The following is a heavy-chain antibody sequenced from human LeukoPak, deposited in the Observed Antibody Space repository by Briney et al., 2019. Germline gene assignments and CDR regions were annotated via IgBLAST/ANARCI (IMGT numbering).Heavy chain of an antibody. CDR1: GYTFTGYY. J-gene: IGHJ5*02. CDR3: ARSTMVRGRGGFDP. CDR2: INPNSGGT. V-gene: IGHV1-2*02. D-gene: IGHD3-10*01. Sequence: ASVKVSCKASGYTFTGYYMHWVRQAPGQGLEWMGWINPNSGGTNYAQKFQGRVTMTRDTSISTAYMELSRLRSDDTAVYYCARSTMVRGRGGFDPWGQGTLVTVSS.